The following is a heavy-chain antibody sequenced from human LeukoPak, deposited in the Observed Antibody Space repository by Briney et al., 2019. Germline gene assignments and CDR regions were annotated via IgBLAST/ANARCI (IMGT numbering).Heavy chain of an antibody. Sequence: ASVKVSCKASGYTFTNYGISWVRQAPGQGLEGMGWIRAYNGDTKYAQTLQGRVTMTTDTSTTTACMELRSLRSDDTAVYYCARGAAGGYSPSVEFDYWGQGTLVTVSS. CDR2: IRAYNGDT. CDR3: ARGAAGGYSPSVEFDY. J-gene: IGHJ4*02. CDR1: GYTFTNYG. D-gene: IGHD5-12*01. V-gene: IGHV1-18*01.